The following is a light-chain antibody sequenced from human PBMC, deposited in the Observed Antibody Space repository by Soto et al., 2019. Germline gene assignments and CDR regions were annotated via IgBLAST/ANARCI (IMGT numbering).Light chain of an antibody. V-gene: IGKV3-20*01. CDR3: HQYGDSPFT. J-gene: IGKJ3*01. Sequence: EIVLTQSPGTLSLSPGQRATLSCRAGQTISSNSLAWYQHKPGQAPRLLIYGASNRAIGISDRFSGSRSGTDFTLTISRLETEDFAVYYCHQYGDSPFTFGPGTKVEI. CDR1: QTISSNS. CDR2: GAS.